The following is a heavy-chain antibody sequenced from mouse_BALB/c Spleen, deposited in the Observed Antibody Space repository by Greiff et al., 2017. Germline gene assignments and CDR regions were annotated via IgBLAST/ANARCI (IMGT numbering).Heavy chain of an antibody. Sequence: VHVKQSGAELVKPGASVKLSCTASGFNIKDTYMHWVKQRPEQGLEWIGRIDPANGNTKYDPKFQGKATITADTSSNTAYLQLSSLTSEDTAVYYCARPYDYDDAMDYWGQGTSVTVSS. CDR3: ARPYDYDDAMDY. CDR2: IDPANGNT. CDR1: GFNIKDTY. J-gene: IGHJ4*01. V-gene: IGHV14-3*02. D-gene: IGHD2-4*01.